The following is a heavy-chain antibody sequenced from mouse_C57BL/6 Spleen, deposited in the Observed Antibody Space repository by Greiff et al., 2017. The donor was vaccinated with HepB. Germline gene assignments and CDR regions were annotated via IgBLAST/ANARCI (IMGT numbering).Heavy chain of an antibody. CDR2: INPNNGGT. CDR3: SRSGGLWLLDY. J-gene: IGHJ2*01. Sequence: EVQLQQSGPELVKPGASVKISCKASGYTFTDYYMNWVKQSHGKSLEWIGDINPNNGGTSYNQKFKGKATLTVDKSSSTAYMELRSLTSADSAVYYCSRSGGLWLLDYWGQGTTLTVSS. V-gene: IGHV1-26*01. D-gene: IGHD1-1*02. CDR1: GYTFTDYY.